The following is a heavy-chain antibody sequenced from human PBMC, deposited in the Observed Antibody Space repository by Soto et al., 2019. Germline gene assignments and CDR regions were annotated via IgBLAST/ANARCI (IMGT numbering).Heavy chain of an antibody. V-gene: IGHV4-30-2*01. Sequence: QLQLQESGSGLVKPSQTLSLTCAVSGGSISSGGYTWSWIRQPPGKGLEWIGYIYHSGNTYYNPSLKSRVTISVDRSNNQFSLKLSSVTAATTAGYYCARLEIGNYWYFDLWGRGTLVTVSS. CDR2: IYHSGNT. CDR1: GGSISSGGYT. CDR3: ARLEIGNYWYFDL. J-gene: IGHJ2*01. D-gene: IGHD3-22*01.